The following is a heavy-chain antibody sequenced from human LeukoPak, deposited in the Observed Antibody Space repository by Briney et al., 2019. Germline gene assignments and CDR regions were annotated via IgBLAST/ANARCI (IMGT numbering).Heavy chain of an antibody. CDR2: INHSGSS. Sequence: SETLSLTCAVYRGSFSGYYWSWIRQSPGKGLEWIGEINHSGSSNCNPSLRSRLTISVDTSKSQFSLKLSSVTAADTAVYYCARQEWLVVDYWGQGTLVTVSS. V-gene: IGHV4-34*01. CDR3: ARQEWLVVDY. D-gene: IGHD6-19*01. CDR1: RGSFSGYY. J-gene: IGHJ4*02.